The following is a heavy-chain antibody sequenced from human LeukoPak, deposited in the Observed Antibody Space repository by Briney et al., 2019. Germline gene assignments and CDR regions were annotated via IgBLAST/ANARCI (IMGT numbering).Heavy chain of an antibody. V-gene: IGHV4-39*07. CDR2: IYYSGST. Sequence: SETLSLTCTASGGSISSSSYYWGWIRQPPGRGLEWIGSIYYSGSTYYNPSLKSRVTISVDTSKNQFSLKLSSVTAADTAVYYCARDFGSGSYYNPVDYWGQGTLVTVSS. J-gene: IGHJ4*02. CDR1: GGSISSSSYY. CDR3: ARDFGSGSYYNPVDY. D-gene: IGHD3-10*01.